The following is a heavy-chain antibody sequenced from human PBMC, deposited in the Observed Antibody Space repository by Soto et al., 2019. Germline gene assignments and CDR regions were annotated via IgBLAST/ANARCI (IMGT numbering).Heavy chain of an antibody. J-gene: IGHJ4*02. CDR3: ARDLALFIAAAGPQGDY. CDR2: ISAYNGNT. V-gene: IGHV1-18*01. CDR1: GYTFTSYG. Sequence: QVQLVQSGAEVKKPGASVKVSCKASGYTFTSYGISWVRQAPGQGLEWMGWISAYNGNTNYAQKLQGRVTMTTDPSTSTAYMELRSLRSDDTAAYYCARDLALFIAAAGPQGDYWGQGTLVTVSS. D-gene: IGHD6-13*01.